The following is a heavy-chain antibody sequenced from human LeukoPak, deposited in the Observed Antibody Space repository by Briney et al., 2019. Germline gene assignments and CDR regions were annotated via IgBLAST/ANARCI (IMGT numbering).Heavy chain of an antibody. CDR3: VRDLNDIAAAGINWFDP. CDR1: GYTFTSYG. J-gene: IGHJ5*02. CDR2: ISAYNGNT. D-gene: IGHD6-13*01. V-gene: IGHV1-18*01. Sequence: GASVKVSCKASGYTFTSYGISWVRQAPGQGLEWMGWISAYNGNTNYAQKLQGRVTMTTDTSTSTAYMELRSLRSDDTAVYYCVRDLNDIAAAGINWFDPWGQGTLVTVSS.